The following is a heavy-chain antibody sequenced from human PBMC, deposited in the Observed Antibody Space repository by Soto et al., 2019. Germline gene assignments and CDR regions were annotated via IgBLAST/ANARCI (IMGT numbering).Heavy chain of an antibody. CDR3: ASAHREHGQLDF. J-gene: IGHJ4*02. Sequence: QVQLVQSGAEVKKPGTSVTVSCTASGYTFINYAISWVRQAPGQGLEWMGWVSSYNGNTIYAQNFQDRVLMTTDTSTNTVFMELRNLRSADSTVYYWASAHREHGQLDFWGQGTLVTVSS. V-gene: IGHV1-18*04. D-gene: IGHD4-17*01. CDR1: GYTFINYA. CDR2: VSSYNGNT.